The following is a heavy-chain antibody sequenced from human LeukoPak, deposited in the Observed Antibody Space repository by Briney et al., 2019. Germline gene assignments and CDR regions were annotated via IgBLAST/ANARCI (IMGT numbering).Heavy chain of an antibody. CDR3: AREDGSINWDV. CDR2: IYYSGST. D-gene: IGHD3-22*01. V-gene: IGHV4-59*02. CDR1: GGSVSSYY. Sequence: SETLSLTCTVSGGSVSSYYWSWIRQPPGKGLEWIGYIYYSGSTKYNPSLKSRVTISGDTSKNQFSLRLSSVTAADTAVYYCAREDGSINWDVWGQGTTVTVSS. J-gene: IGHJ6*02.